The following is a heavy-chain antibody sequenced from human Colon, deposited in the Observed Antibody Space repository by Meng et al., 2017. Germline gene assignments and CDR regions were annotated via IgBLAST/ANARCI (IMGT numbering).Heavy chain of an antibody. CDR1: ECTFNNYW. V-gene: IGHV5-51*01. CDR3: ARQAGSSSGYYYFDF. Sequence: GGSLRLSCKGSECTFNNYWIAWVRQMPGKGLEWMGIIYPDDSDTTYSPSFEGHVTISADKSVNTAYLQWSSLKASDEAMYFCARQAGSSSGYYYFDFWGQGTLVTVSS. J-gene: IGHJ4*02. D-gene: IGHD6-19*01. CDR2: IYPDDSDT.